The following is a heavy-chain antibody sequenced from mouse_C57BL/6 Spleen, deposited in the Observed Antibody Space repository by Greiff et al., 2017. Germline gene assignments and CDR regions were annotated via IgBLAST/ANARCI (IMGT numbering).Heavy chain of an antibody. Sequence: QVQLQQPGAELVRPGSSVKLSCKASGYTFTSYWMDWVKQRPGQGLEWIGNIYPSDSETHYNQKFKDKATLTVDKSSSTASMQLSSLTSEDSAVYYCASFPGTPFAYWGQGTLVTVSA. V-gene: IGHV1-61*01. D-gene: IGHD4-1*01. J-gene: IGHJ3*01. CDR1: GYTFTSYW. CDR2: IYPSDSET. CDR3: ASFPGTPFAY.